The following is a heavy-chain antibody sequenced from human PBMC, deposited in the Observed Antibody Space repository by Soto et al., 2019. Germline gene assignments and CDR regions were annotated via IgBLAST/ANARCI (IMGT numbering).Heavy chain of an antibody. CDR3: ARDDSGMITFSWVPPDY. CDR2: ISYDGSNK. J-gene: IGHJ4*02. D-gene: IGHD3-16*01. Sequence: GGSLRLSCAASGFTFSSYAMHWVRQAPGKGLEWVAVISYDGSNKYYADSVKGRFTISRDNSKNTLYPQMNSLRAEDTAVYYCARDDSGMITFSWVPPDYWGQGTLVTVSS. CDR1: GFTFSSYA. V-gene: IGHV3-30-3*01.